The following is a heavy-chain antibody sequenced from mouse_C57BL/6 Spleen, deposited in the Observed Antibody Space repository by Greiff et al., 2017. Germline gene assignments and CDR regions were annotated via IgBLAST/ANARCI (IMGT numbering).Heavy chain of an antibody. CDR3: ARAYYYGSSPY. CDR2: IYPGDGDT. Sequence: QVQLKESGPELVKPGASVKISCKASGYAFSSSWMNWVKQRPGKGLEWIGRIYPGDGDTNYNGKFKGKATLTADKSSSTAYMQLSSLTSEDSAVYFCARAYYYGSSPYWGQGTTLTVSS. D-gene: IGHD1-1*01. J-gene: IGHJ2*01. V-gene: IGHV1-82*01. CDR1: GYAFSSSW.